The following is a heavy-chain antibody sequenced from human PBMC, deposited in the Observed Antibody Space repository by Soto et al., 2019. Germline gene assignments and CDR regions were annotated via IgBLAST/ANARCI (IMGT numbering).Heavy chain of an antibody. CDR1: GCFLRSSWYY. Sequence: SETLSLTCTVSGCFLRSSWYYLSWIRQPPGKGLEWIGYIYYSGSTSYNPSLKSRLTISVDTSKNQFSLKLSSVTAADTAVYYCARGVIHWRQGTLVTVSS. D-gene: IGHD3-16*02. CDR3: ARGVIH. V-gene: IGHV4-31*03. J-gene: IGHJ4*02. CDR2: IYYSGST.